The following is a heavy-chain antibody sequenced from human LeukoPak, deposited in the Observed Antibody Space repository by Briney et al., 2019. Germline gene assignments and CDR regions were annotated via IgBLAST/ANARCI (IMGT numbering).Heavy chain of an antibody. D-gene: IGHD6-13*01. CDR3: AKDWQQLDGY. CDR2: IRYDGSNK. J-gene: IGHJ4*02. Sequence: GGSLRLSCAASGFTFSSYGKHWVRQAPGKGLEWVAFIRYDGSNKYYADSVKGRFTISRDNSKNTLYLQMNSLRAEDTAVYYCAKDWQQLDGYWGQGTLVTVSS. CDR1: GFTFSSYG. V-gene: IGHV3-30*02.